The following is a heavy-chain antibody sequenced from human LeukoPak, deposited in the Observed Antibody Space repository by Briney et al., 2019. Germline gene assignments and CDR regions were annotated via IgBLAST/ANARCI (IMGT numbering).Heavy chain of an antibody. CDR1: GFTVSTNY. J-gene: IGHJ4*02. V-gene: IGHV3-53*01. Sequence: PGGSLRLSCAVSGFTVSTNYMNWVRQAPGKGLEWVSLIYSGGNTDYADSVKGRFTISRDNSKNTLYLQMNSLRAEDTAVYYCARRGDNYGSPFGYWGQGTLVTVSS. D-gene: IGHD5-18*01. CDR2: IYSGGNT. CDR3: ARRGDNYGSPFGY.